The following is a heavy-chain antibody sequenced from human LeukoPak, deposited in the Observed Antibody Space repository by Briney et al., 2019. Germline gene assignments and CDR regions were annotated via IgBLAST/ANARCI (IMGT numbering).Heavy chain of an antibody. D-gene: IGHD3-9*01. CDR1: GFTFSTYT. J-gene: IGHJ4*02. CDR3: ARGANFVILTGYLYF. CDR2: ISSSSSYL. Sequence: GGSLRLSCVASGFTFSTYTMNWVRQAPGKGLEWVSSISSSSSYLYYADSVKGRFTISRDNAKNSLYLQMNSLRAEDTAVYYCARGANFVILTGYLYFWGQGTLVTVSS. V-gene: IGHV3-21*01.